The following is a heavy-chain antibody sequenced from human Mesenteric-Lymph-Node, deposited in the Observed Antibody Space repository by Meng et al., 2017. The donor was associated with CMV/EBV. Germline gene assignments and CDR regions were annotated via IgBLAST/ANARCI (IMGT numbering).Heavy chain of an antibody. J-gene: IGHJ4*02. V-gene: IGHV1-2*02. D-gene: IGHD2-2*01. Sequence: ASVKVSCKASGYTFTGYYMHWVRQAPGQGLECMGWISPNSGGTNYAQKFQGRVTMTRDTSISTAYMELSRLRSDDTAVYYCARVEYCSSTSCYTLDYWGQGTLVTVSS. CDR1: GYTFTGYY. CDR2: ISPNSGGT. CDR3: ARVEYCSSTSCYTLDY.